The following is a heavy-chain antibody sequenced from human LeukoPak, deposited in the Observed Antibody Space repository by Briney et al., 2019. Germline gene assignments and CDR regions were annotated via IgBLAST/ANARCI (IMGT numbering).Heavy chain of an antibody. V-gene: IGHV3-74*03. CDR3: ARGNYYAMDV. J-gene: IGHJ6*02. Sequence: PGGSLRLSCAASGFAFSSDWMHWVRQAPGKGLVWVSRINSDGSSTTYADSVKGRFTISRDNAKNTLFLQMNSLRAEDTAVYYCARGNYYAMDVWGQGTTVTVSS. CDR2: INSDGSST. CDR1: GFAFSSDW.